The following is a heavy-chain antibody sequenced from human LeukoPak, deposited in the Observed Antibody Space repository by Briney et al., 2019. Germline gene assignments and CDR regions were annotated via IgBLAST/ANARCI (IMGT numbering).Heavy chain of an antibody. Sequence: GGSLRLSCAASGFTFTDYYMSWIRQAPGKGLEWVSYITNSGTTIYYPDSVKGRFTISRDNAKNSLYLQMNSLRAEDTAVYYCARDGHYDILTGYFQDWGQGTLVTVSS. J-gene: IGHJ1*01. CDR3: ARDGHYDILTGYFQD. V-gene: IGHV3-11*01. D-gene: IGHD3-9*01. CDR2: ITNSGTTI. CDR1: GFTFTDYY.